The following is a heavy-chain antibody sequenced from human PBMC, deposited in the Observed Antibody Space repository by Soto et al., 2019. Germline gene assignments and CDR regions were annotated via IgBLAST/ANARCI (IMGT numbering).Heavy chain of an antibody. D-gene: IGHD3-16*01. CDR3: ARGGGRVATPWFDP. CDR1: GFTFSSYD. CDR2: IGTAGDT. V-gene: IGHV3-13*04. Sequence: EVHLVESGGGLVQPGGSLRLSCAASGFTFSSYDMHWVRQATGKGLEWVSAIGTAGDTYYPGSVKSRFTISRENAKNSLYLQMNSRRAGDTAVYYCARGGGRVATPWFDPWGQGTLVTVSS. J-gene: IGHJ5*02.